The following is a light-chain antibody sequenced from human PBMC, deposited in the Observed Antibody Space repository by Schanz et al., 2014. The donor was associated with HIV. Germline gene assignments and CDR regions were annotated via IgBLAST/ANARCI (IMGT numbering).Light chain of an antibody. V-gene: IGKV3-15*01. CDR3: QQYNNWPQT. Sequence: EIVLTQSPGTLSLSPGERATLSCRASQSVSSNLAWYQQKPGQAPRLLIYGASTRATGIPARFSGSGSGTEFTLTISSLQSEDSAVYYCQQYNNWPQTFGQGTKVEIK. J-gene: IGKJ1*01. CDR1: QSVSSN. CDR2: GAS.